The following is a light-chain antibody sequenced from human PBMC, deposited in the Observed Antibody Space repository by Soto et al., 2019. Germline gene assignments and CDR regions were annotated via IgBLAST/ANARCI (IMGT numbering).Light chain of an antibody. Sequence: LTQPPSASGSPGQSVTISCTGTSGDVGGYDYVSWYQQHPGKAPKLMIYEVTKRPLGVPDRFSGSKSGNTASLTVSGLQAEDEADYYCSSYAGSDNPYVFGTGTKV. V-gene: IGLV2-8*01. CDR1: SGDVGGYDY. J-gene: IGLJ1*01. CDR3: SSYAGSDNPYV. CDR2: EVT.